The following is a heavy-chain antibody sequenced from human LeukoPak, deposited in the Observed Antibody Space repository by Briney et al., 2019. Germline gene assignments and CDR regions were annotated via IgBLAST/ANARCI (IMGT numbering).Heavy chain of an antibody. CDR3: ARDALHYYDSSGYYYHHNWFDP. D-gene: IGHD3-22*01. J-gene: IGHJ5*02. V-gene: IGHV3-30*14. Sequence: PGRSLRLSCAASGFTFSSYAMHWVRQAPGKGMEWVAVISYDGSNKYYADSVKGRFTISRDNSKNTLYLQMNRLRAEDTAVYYCARDALHYYDSSGYYYHHNWFDPWGQGTLVTVSS. CDR2: ISYDGSNK. CDR1: GFTFSSYA.